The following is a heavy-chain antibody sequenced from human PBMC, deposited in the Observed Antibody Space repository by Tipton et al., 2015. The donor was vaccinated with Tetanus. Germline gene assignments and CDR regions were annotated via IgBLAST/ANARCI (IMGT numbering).Heavy chain of an antibody. V-gene: IGHV3-30*18. CDR2: LSFDGTNE. CDR1: GFTFSDYG. D-gene: IGHD5-18*01. J-gene: IGHJ6*02. Sequence: SLRLSCAASGFTFSDYGMHWVRQAPGKGLEWVAVLSFDGTNEDYADSVKGRFTISRDNSKNTLFLKMNSLRPEDAAVYYCAKGGAQLWSPNHYYYYGLDVWGQGTTVSVFS. CDR3: AKGGAQLWSPNHYYYYGLDV.